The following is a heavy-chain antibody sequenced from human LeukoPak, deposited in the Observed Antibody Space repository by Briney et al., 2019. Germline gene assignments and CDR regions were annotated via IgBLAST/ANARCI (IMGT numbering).Heavy chain of an antibody. J-gene: IGHJ4*02. V-gene: IGHV4-59*08. Sequence: SETLSLTCTVSGGSITSYYWSWIRQPPGKGLERIGFTYDSGDTTSNPSLKSRVTISVDTSKKYFSLKLSYVTAADTAVYYCARLARPSSGWSIFDYWGQGTLVTVSS. D-gene: IGHD6-19*01. CDR2: TYDSGDT. CDR3: ARLARPSSGWSIFDY. CDR1: GGSITSYY.